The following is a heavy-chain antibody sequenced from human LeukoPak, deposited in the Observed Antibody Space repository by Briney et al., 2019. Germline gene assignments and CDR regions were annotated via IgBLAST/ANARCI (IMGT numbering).Heavy chain of an antibody. D-gene: IGHD3-10*01. CDR3: VKFRGIQHYNYHMDV. J-gene: IGHJ6*03. Sequence: GGSLRLSCAASGFTFSNYVMTWVRQAPGKGLQCVSGLTGSGGNTYYADSVKGRFTISRDNSKNTLSLQMNSLRAEDAAVYYCVKFRGIQHYNYHMDVWGKGTTLTVSS. V-gene: IGHV3-23*01. CDR2: LTGSGGNT. CDR1: GFTFSNYV.